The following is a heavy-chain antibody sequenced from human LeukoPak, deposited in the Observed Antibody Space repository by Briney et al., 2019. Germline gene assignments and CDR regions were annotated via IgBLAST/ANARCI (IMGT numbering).Heavy chain of an antibody. V-gene: IGHV3-21*01. Sequence: GGSLRLSCAASGFTFSRHTMNWVRQAPGKGLEWVSSISSSSSYIYYADSVKGRFTISRDNAKNSLYLQMNSLRAEDTAVYYCADGIAAAGPPDYWGQGTLVTVSS. CDR2: ISSSSSYI. J-gene: IGHJ4*02. CDR1: GFTFSRHT. CDR3: ADGIAAAGPPDY. D-gene: IGHD6-13*01.